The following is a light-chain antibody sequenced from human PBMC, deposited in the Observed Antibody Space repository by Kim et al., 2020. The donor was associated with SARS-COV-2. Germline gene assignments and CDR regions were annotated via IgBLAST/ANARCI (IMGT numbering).Light chain of an antibody. Sequence: DIQMTQSPSTLSASIGDRVTITCRASQMIDTWLAWYQQKPGKAPKLLIYLASTLENGVPPRFSGSGSGAEFTLTINNLQPDDFAIYYCQHYIRFPYTFGQGTKLEI. CDR1: QMIDTW. CDR3: QHYIRFPYT. CDR2: LAS. J-gene: IGKJ2*01. V-gene: IGKV1-5*03.